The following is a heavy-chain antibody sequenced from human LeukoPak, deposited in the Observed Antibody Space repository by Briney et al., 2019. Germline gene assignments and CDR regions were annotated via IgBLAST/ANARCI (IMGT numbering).Heavy chain of an antibody. CDR1: GFTFSSYG. D-gene: IGHD5/OR15-5a*01. J-gene: IGHJ4*02. CDR3: ARDRSTTHFDY. CDR2: IWYDGSNT. V-gene: IGHV3-33*01. Sequence: PGGSPRLSCAASGFTFSSYGMHWVRQAPGKGLEWVAMIWYDGSNTYYADSVKGRFTISRDNSKNTRFLQMDSLRAEDTAVYYGARDRSTTHFDYWGQGTLVTVSS.